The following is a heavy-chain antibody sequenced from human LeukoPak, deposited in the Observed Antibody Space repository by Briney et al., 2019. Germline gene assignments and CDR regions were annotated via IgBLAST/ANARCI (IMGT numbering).Heavy chain of an antibody. D-gene: IGHD6-13*01. CDR2: ISAYNGNT. CDR3: ARCSGYSSSWTLYGMDV. Sequence: ASVKVSCKASGYPFDNFGLTWVRQAPGQGLEWMGWISAYNGNTHYAQKFRGRLTLTTETSTSTAYMELRSLRSDDTAVYYCARCSGYSSSWTLYGMDVWGQGTTVTVSS. V-gene: IGHV1-18*01. CDR1: GYPFDNFG. J-gene: IGHJ6*02.